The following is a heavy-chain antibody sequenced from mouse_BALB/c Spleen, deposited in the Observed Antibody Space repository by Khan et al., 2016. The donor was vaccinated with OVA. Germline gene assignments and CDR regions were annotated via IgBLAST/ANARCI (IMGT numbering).Heavy chain of an antibody. V-gene: IGHV3-2*02. CDR1: GYSITSNYA. D-gene: IGHD1-1*01. Sequence: DVKLEESGPGLVKPSQSLSLTCTVTGYSITSNYAWSWFRQFPENKLEWMGYISSSGRTSYNHSPKSRIFAIRDTPENRFFLFLISVTTEDTATYYCARQNYYGYALDYWGQGASVTVSS. CDR3: ARQNYYGYALDY. CDR2: ISSSGRT. J-gene: IGHJ4*01.